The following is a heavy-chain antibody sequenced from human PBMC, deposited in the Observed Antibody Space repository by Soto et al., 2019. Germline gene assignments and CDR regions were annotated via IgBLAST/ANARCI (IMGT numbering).Heavy chain of an antibody. CDR2: INPNSGTT. CDR3: ARVPRGVYYGMDV. J-gene: IGHJ6*02. D-gene: IGHD3-10*01. CDR1: GYTFTDYY. Sequence: QVQLVQSGAEVKKPGASVKVSCKASGYTFTDYYMHWVRQAPGQRLEWMGWINPNSGTTNYAKKFQGWVTMTRDPSITTVYMEVSRLRSDDTAVYYCARVPRGVYYGMDVWGQGTTVTVSS. V-gene: IGHV1-2*04.